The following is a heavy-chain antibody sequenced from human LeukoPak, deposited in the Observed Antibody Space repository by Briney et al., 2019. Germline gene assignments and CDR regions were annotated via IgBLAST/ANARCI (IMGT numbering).Heavy chain of an antibody. Sequence: GMSLRLSCAASGFTLSAHGMHWVRQAPGKGLEWLAVIWYDGNTKYYSASVKGRFTISRDSSKNTLYLEMNSLRAEDTAVYYCARDEVITFRLFDHWGQGTLVTVSS. CDR2: IWYDGNTK. CDR3: ARDEVITFRLFDH. CDR1: GFTLSAHG. J-gene: IGHJ4*02. V-gene: IGHV3-33*01. D-gene: IGHD1-14*01.